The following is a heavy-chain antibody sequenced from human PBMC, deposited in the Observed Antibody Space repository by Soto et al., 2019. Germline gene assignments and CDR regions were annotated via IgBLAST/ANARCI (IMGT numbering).Heavy chain of an antibody. CDR3: AKGLYSGYANFDS. D-gene: IGHD5-12*01. CDR1: GFTFDDYA. CDR2: ISWNGGSV. Sequence: EVQLVESGGGLVQPGRSLRLSCAASGFTFDDYAMHWVRQAPGKGLEWVSGISWNGGSVGYAYSVKGRFTISRDNAKNSLYLQMNSLRAEDTALYYCAKGLYSGYANFDSWGQGTLVTVSS. J-gene: IGHJ4*02. V-gene: IGHV3-9*01.